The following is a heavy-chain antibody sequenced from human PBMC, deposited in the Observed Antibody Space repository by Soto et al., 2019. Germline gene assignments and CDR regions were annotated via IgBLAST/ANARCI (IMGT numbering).Heavy chain of an antibody. CDR1: GYTFTSYD. J-gene: IGHJ4*02. V-gene: IGHV1-8*01. Sequence: QVQLVQSGAEVKKPGASVKVSCNASGYTFTSYDINWVRQATGQGLEWMGWMNPNSGNTGYAQKFQGRVTMTRNTSISTAYMELSSLRSEDTAVYYCARVLYDYIWGSYRYFDYWGQGTLVTVSS. CDR3: ARVLYDYIWGSYRYFDY. D-gene: IGHD3-16*02. CDR2: MNPNSGNT.